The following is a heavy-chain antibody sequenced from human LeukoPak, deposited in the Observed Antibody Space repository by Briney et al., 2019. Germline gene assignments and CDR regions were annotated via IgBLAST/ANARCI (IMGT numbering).Heavy chain of an antibody. CDR1: GYTFTGYY. CDR2: INPNSGGT. D-gene: IGHD4-17*01. CDR3: ARDDEYGDFSGAFDI. Sequence: ASVKVSCKASGYTFTGYYMHWMRQAPGQGLEWMGWINPNSGGTNYAQKFQGRVTMTRDTSISTAYMELSRLRSDDTAVYYCARDDEYGDFSGAFDIWGQGTMVTVSS. V-gene: IGHV1-2*02. J-gene: IGHJ3*02.